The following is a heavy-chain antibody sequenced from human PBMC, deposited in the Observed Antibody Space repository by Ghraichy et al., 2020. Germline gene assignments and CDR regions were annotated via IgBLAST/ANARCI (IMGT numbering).Heavy chain of an antibody. CDR2: TDNDGSVS. CDR1: GFSFSDYW. D-gene: IGHD3-3*01. CDR3: ARGYLWSGSYTPYFDL. J-gene: IGHJ4*02. Sequence: GGSLRLSCVASGFSFSDYWMHWVRQTPGKGLVWVSRTDNDGSVSEYADSVKGRFTSSRDNAKKTLFLQMDSLRAEDTAVYFCARGYLWSGSYTPYFDLWGRGTLVTVSS. V-gene: IGHV3-74*03.